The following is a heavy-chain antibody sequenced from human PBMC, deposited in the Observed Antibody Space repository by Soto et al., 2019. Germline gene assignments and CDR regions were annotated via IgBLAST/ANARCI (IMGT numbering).Heavy chain of an antibody. D-gene: IGHD5-12*01. V-gene: IGHV3-7*01. Sequence: PGGSLRLSCAASGFTFSSYWMTWVRQVPGKGLEWVANIKQDGSEKYYVDSVRGRFVISRDNAKNSLFLQMNSLRAEDTAVYYCARTPSGYNFVFYYYYMAVWGKGTTVTVSS. CDR1: GFTFSSYW. CDR3: ARTPSGYNFVFYYYYMAV. J-gene: IGHJ6*03. CDR2: IKQDGSEK.